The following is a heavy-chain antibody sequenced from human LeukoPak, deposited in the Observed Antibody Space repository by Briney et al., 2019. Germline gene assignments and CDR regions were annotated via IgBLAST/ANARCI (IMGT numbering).Heavy chain of an antibody. V-gene: IGHV3-9*03. J-gene: IGHJ3*02. Sequence: GGSLRLSCAASGFTFSSYAMHLVRQAPGKGLGWVSGISWNSGSIGYADSVKGRFTISRDNAKNSLYLQMNSLRAEDMALYYCAKSTTGYDAFDIWGQGTMVTVSS. CDR3: AKSTTGYDAFDI. D-gene: IGHD4-17*01. CDR2: ISWNSGSI. CDR1: GFTFSSYA.